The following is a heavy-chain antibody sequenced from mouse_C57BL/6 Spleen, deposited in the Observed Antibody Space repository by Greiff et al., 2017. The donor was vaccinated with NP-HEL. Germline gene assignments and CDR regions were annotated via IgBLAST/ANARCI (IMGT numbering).Heavy chain of an antibody. V-gene: IGHV3-1*01. CDR1: GYSITSGYD. CDR3: ARGSSYYRYAMDY. CDR2: ISYSGST. D-gene: IGHD1-1*01. J-gene: IGHJ4*01. Sequence: VQLKESGPGMVKPSQSLSLTCTVTGYSITSGYDWHWIRHFPGNKLEWMGYISYSGSTNYNPSLKSRISITHDTSKNHFFLKLNSVTTEDTATYYCARGSSYYRYAMDYWGQGTSVTVSS.